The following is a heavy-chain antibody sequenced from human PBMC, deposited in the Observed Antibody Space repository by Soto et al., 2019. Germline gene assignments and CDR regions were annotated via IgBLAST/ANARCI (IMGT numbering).Heavy chain of an antibody. V-gene: IGHV1-18*04. J-gene: IGHJ6*03. CDR2: ISIHNGNT. CDR3: ARMTTVDTSHYYMDV. Sequence: QAQLLQSGGELKKSGASVKVSCKASGYTFNTYGISWVRQAPGQGLEWMAWISIHNGNTNFAQKFQGRVTLTTDTSTSAANMALRSLRSDDTAVYYCARMTTVDTSHYYMDVWGKGTTVTVSS. D-gene: IGHD4-4*01. CDR1: GYTFNTYG.